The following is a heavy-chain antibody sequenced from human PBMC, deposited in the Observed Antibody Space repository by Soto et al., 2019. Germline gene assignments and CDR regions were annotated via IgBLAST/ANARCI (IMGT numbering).Heavy chain of an antibody. Sequence: GGSLRLSCAASGFTFSSYDMHWVRQATGKGLEWVSAIGTAGDTYYPGSVKGQFTISRENAKNSLYLQMNSLRAEDTAVYYCARDRDSSGYSPAAFDIWGQGTMVTVSS. CDR1: GFTFSSYD. D-gene: IGHD3-22*01. V-gene: IGHV3-13*01. J-gene: IGHJ3*02. CDR2: IGTAGDT. CDR3: ARDRDSSGYSPAAFDI.